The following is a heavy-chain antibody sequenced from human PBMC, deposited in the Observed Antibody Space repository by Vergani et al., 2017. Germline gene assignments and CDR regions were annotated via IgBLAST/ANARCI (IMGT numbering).Heavy chain of an antibody. J-gene: IGHJ4*02. D-gene: IGHD2-8*01. CDR2: ISYDGSNK. CDR3: ARDEAGLMSY. V-gene: IGHV3-30-3*01. CDR1: GGTFSSYA. Sequence: QVQLVQSGAEVKKPGSSVKVSCKASGGTFSSYAMHWVRQAPGKGLEWVAVISYDGSNKYYADSVKGRFTISRDNSKNTLYLQMNSLRAEDTAVYYCARDEAGLMSYWGQGTLVTVSS.